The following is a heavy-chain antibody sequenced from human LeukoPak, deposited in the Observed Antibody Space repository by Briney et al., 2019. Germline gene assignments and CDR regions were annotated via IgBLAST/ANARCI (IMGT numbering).Heavy chain of an antibody. CDR1: GYTFTSYY. V-gene: IGHV1-46*01. CDR2: INPSGGST. D-gene: IGHD6-13*01. J-gene: IGHJ4*02. CDR3: ARAGAVRAAAGTLNY. Sequence: GASVKVSCKASGYTFTSYYMHWVRQAPGQGLEWMGIINPSGGSTSYAQKFQGRVTMTRDTSTSTVYMELGSLRSEDTAVYYCARAGAVRAAAGTLNYWGQGTLVTVSS.